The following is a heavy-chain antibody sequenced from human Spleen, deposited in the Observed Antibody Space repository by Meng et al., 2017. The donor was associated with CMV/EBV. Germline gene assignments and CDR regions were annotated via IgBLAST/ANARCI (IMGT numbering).Heavy chain of an antibody. CDR2: TSAYNGHA. CDR3: ARGNVVAGIHYSDS. D-gene: IGHD2-8*01. J-gene: IGHJ4*02. Sequence: SGNSFSSYGITWVRQAPGQGLEWMGWTSAYNGHANYAPKVQDRVTMTTDTSTDTAYMELRSLRSDDTAVYYCARGNVVAGIHYSDSWGQGTLVTVSS. V-gene: IGHV1-18*01. CDR1: GNSFSSYG.